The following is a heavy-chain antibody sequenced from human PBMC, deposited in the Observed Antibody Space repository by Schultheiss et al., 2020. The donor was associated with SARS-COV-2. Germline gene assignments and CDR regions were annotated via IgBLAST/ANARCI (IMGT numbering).Heavy chain of an antibody. V-gene: IGHV3-21*04. Sequence: GGSLRLSCAASGFTFSSYSMNWVRQAPGKGLEWVSSISSSSSYIYYADSVKGRFTISRDNAKNSLYLQMNSLRAEDTAVYYCASSLWYYYGMDVWGQGTTVTVSS. CDR3: ASSLWYYYGMDV. J-gene: IGHJ6*02. D-gene: IGHD3-10*01. CDR2: ISSSSSYI. CDR1: GFTFSSYS.